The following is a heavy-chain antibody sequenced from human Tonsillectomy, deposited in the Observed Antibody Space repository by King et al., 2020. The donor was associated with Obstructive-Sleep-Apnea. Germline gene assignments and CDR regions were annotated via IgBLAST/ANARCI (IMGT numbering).Heavy chain of an antibody. CDR2: ISGSGGST. CDR3: AKDSMDYDTLTGPVDY. CDR1: GFTFRSYA. Sequence: VQLVESGGGLVQPGGSLRLSCAGSGFTFRSYAMSWVRQAPGKGLEWVSGISGSGGSTYYADSVKGRFTISRDNSKITLYLQMNRLRDGDTAVYYCAKDSMDYDTLTGPVDYWGQGTLVTVSS. D-gene: IGHD3-9*01. V-gene: IGHV3-23*04. J-gene: IGHJ4*02.